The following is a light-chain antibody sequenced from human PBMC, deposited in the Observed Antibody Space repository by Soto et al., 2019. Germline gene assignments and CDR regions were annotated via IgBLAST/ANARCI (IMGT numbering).Light chain of an antibody. CDR2: KAS. V-gene: IGKV1-5*03. Sequence: LQMTQSPSTLSASVGDTVTITCRASQSINSGLAWYQQKPGRAPKLLIYKASSLESGVPSRFSGSGYGTEFTLTISSLLPEDFATYYCQQYNYLWTSGQGTKVEIK. CDR1: QSINSG. J-gene: IGKJ1*01. CDR3: QQYNYLWT.